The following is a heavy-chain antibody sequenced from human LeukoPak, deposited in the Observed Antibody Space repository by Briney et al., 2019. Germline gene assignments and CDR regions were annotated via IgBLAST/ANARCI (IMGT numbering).Heavy chain of an antibody. Sequence: GGSLRLSCAASGFTFSSYGMHWVRQAPGKGLEWVAVISYDGSNKYYADSVKGRFTISRDNSKNTLFLQMNSLRAEDTAVYYCVSGSPSYYYGMDVWGLGTTITVSS. V-gene: IGHV3-30*03. CDR2: ISYDGSNK. CDR1: GFTFSSYG. J-gene: IGHJ6*02. CDR3: VSGSPSYYYGMDV.